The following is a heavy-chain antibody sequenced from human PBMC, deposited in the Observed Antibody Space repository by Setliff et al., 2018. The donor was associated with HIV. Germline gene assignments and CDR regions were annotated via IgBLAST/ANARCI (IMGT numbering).Heavy chain of an antibody. CDR1: GGSIRSYY. J-gene: IGHJ4*02. CDR2: VFYNGDT. Sequence: PSETLSLTCTASGGSIRSYYWSWIRQSPGKGLEWIGYVFYNGDTAYNPSLKSRLTISVDTSKSQFSLTLTSVTAADTAVYYCARQMPIPGIAITPVDYWGQGALVTVSS. V-gene: IGHV4-59*08. D-gene: IGHD5-12*01. CDR3: ARQMPIPGIAITPVDY.